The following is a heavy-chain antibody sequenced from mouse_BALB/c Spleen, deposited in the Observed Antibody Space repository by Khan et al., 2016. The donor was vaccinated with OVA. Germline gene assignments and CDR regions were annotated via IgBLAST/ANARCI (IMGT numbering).Heavy chain of an antibody. V-gene: IGHV9-3-1*01. J-gene: IGHJ4*01. CDR1: GYTFTNYG. D-gene: IGHD2-10*01. CDR2: INTYTGEP. CDR3: ARPPYFSYTLDH. Sequence: QVQLKQSGPELKKPGETVKISCKASGYTFTNYGMNWVKQSPGKALKWMGWINTYTGEPTYADDFKGRFAFSLDTSASTAYLQINNLTSEDTATYFCARPPYFSYTLDHWGQGTSVTVSS.